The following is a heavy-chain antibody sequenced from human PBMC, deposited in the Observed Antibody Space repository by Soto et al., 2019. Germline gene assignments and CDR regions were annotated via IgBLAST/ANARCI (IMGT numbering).Heavy chain of an antibody. Sequence: QLQLVXXXXEVERPGASVRVSCKAYGYXXXXYGISWIRQAPGPVLEWMGWIKPDNGDTNYAQKFQGRVTMTTDTSSNTAYMELRSLRSDDTAVYYCATSYDSGFDPWGQGTLVSVSS. CDR3: ATSYDSGFDP. J-gene: IGHJ5*02. CDR1: GYXXXXYG. V-gene: IGHV1-18*04. CDR2: IKPDNGDT. D-gene: IGHD5-12*01.